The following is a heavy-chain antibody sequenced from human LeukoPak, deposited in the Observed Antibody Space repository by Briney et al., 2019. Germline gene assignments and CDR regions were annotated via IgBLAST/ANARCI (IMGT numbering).Heavy chain of an antibody. CDR1: GGSISSSSYY. CDR3: ASLRRGYYYYMDV. V-gene: IGHV4-39*01. D-gene: IGHD1-14*01. J-gene: IGHJ6*03. Sequence: SETLSLTCTVSGGSISSSSYYWGWIRQPPGKGLEWIGSIHYSGSTYYNPSLKSRVTISVDTSKNQFSLKLSSVTAADTAVYYCASLRRGYYYYMDVWGKGTTVTVSS. CDR2: IHYSGST.